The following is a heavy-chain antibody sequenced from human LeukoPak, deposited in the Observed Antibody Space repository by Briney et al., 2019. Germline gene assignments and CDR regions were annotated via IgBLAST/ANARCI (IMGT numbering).Heavy chain of an antibody. CDR3: AKPLDDI. V-gene: IGHV3-69-1*01. CDR1: GFTFSDYY. J-gene: IGHJ3*02. Sequence: GGSLRLSCAASGFTFSDYYMNWVPQAPGKGLEWVSSISSSSTIYYADSVKGRFTISRDNSKNTLYLQMNSLRAEDTAVYYCAKPLDDIWGQGTMVTVSS. CDR2: ISSSSTI.